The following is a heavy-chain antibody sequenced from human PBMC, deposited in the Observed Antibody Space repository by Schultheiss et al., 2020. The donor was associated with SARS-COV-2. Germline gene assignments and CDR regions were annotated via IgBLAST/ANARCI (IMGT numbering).Heavy chain of an antibody. CDR1: GYTFTSYD. J-gene: IGHJ6*02. D-gene: IGHD3-3*01. Sequence: ASVKVSCKASGYTFTSYDINWVRQATGQGLEWMGWMNPNSGNTGYAQKFQGRVTMTRNTSISTAYMELSSLRSEDTAVYYCARGIGYDFWSGYYSSYYYYYYGMDVWGQGTTVTVSS. V-gene: IGHV1-8*01. CDR3: ARGIGYDFWSGYYSSYYYYYYGMDV. CDR2: MNPNSGNT.